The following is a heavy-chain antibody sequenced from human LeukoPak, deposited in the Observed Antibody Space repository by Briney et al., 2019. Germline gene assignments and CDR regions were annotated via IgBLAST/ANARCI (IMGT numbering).Heavy chain of an antibody. J-gene: IGHJ6*03. D-gene: IGHD1/OR15-1a*01. V-gene: IGHV3-30*01. CDR2: ISYDGSNK. CDR1: GFTFSSYA. CDR3: ARDSNKYYYYYMDV. Sequence: GRSLRLSCAASGFTFSSYAMHWVRQAPGKGLEWVAVISYDGSNKYYADSVKGRFTISRDNSKNTLYLQMNSLRAEDTAVYYCARDSNKYYYYYMDVWGKGTTVTVSS.